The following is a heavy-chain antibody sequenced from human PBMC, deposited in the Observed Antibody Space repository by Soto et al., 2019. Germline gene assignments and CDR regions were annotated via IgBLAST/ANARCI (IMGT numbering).Heavy chain of an antibody. Sequence: PSETLSLTCAVYGGSFSGYYWSWIRQPPGKGLEWIGEINHSGSTNYNPSLKSRVTISVDTSKNQFSLKLSSVTAADTAVYYCASSKNTLLRYFDWLPGGFDPWGQGTLVTVSS. CDR2: INHSGST. J-gene: IGHJ5*02. V-gene: IGHV4-34*01. D-gene: IGHD3-9*01. CDR3: ASSKNTLLRYFDWLPGGFDP. CDR1: GGSFSGYY.